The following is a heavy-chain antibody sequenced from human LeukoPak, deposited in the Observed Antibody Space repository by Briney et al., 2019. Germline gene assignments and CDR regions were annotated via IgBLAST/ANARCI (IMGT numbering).Heavy chain of an antibody. CDR3: ARDQGNYYDSRDAFDI. D-gene: IGHD3-22*01. CDR1: GFTFTSYD. J-gene: IGHJ3*02. CDR2: INPNSGGT. V-gene: IGHV1-2*06. Sequence: ASVKVSCKASGFTFTSYDINWVRQAAGQGLEWMGRINPNSGGTNYAQKFQGRVTMTRDTSISTAYMELSRLRSDDTAVYYCARDQGNYYDSRDAFDIWGQGTMVTVSS.